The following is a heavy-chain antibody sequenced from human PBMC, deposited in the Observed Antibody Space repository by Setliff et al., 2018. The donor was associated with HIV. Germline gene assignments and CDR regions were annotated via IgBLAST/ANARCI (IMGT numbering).Heavy chain of an antibody. D-gene: IGHD3-10*01. CDR3: ARFTLLRGLTITYMDV. J-gene: IGHJ6*03. Sequence: GGSLRLSCAASRFTFSDYYMTWIRQAPGKGLECISYISGSGTTKYYAESVKGRFTISRDNAKDSLYLQMNTLRAEDTAVYYCARFTLLRGLTITYMDVWGKGTTVTVS. V-gene: IGHV3-11*04. CDR2: ISGSGTTK. CDR1: RFTFSDYY.